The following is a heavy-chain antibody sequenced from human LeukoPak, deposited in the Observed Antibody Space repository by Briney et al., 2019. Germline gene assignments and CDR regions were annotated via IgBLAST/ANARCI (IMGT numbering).Heavy chain of an antibody. CDR2: FDPEDGET. CDR1: GYTLTELS. J-gene: IGHJ6*03. Sequence: ASVTVSCKVSGYTLTELSMHWVRQAPGKGLEWMGGFDPEDGETIYAQKFQGRVTMTEDTSTDTAYMELSSLRSEDTAVYYCAKDQEKTEYYYYYMDVWGKGTTVTVSS. CDR3: AKDQEKTEYYYYYMDV. D-gene: IGHD5-24*01. V-gene: IGHV1-24*01.